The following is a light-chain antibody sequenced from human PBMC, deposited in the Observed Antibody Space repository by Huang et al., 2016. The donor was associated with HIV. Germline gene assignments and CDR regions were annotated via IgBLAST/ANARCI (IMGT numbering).Light chain of an antibody. V-gene: IGKV3-15*01. J-gene: IGKJ2*01. CDR2: GAS. CDR1: QNVRSS. Sequence: EIVLTQSPAILSVSPGERATLSCRASQNVRSSFAWYQQRPGQPPRLLISGASTRGTGIPARFRGSGSGTEFTLTISSLQSEDFAVYYCQQYENWPPEYTFGQGTKLEL. CDR3: QQYENWPPEYT.